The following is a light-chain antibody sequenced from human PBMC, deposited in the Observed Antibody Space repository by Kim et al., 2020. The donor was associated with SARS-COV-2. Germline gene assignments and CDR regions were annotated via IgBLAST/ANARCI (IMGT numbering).Light chain of an antibody. V-gene: IGKV3-20*01. J-gene: IGKJ2*03. CDR1: KSVSSSY. Sequence: LSRGNKAPIRFRARKSVSSSYFAWYQQKPGQPPRLLIYGASSRATGIPDRFSGSGSGTDFTLTISRLEPEDFAVYYCQQYGSSLYSFGQGTKLEIK. CDR2: GAS. CDR3: QQYGSSLYS.